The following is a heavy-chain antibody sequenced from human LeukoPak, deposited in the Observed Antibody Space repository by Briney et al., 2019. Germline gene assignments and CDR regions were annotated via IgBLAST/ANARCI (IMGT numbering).Heavy chain of an antibody. CDR2: IQYDGSNK. J-gene: IGHJ4*02. Sequence: PGGSLRLSCAASGFPFNNYAIHWVRQAPGKGLEWVAFIQYDGSNKFYADPVKGRFTISRDDSKNTLYLQMNSLRAEDTAVYYCAKHFGLTADKWFGEFTSDFWGQGTLVTVSS. D-gene: IGHD3-10*01. CDR3: AKHFGLTADKWFGEFTSDF. V-gene: IGHV3-30*02. CDR1: GFPFNNYA.